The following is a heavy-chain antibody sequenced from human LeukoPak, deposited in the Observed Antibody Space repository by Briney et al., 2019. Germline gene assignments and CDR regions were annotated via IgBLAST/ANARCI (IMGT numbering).Heavy chain of an antibody. CDR3: ARDGVVRGVIIY. CDR2: IDPNSAGT. Sequence: ASVKGSCKTSGYTFTDYSMHWVRQAPGQGIEWMGWIDPNSAGTNYAQKFQGRVTMTRDTSISTAHMELSGLTSDDTALYYCARDGVVRGVIIYWGQGTLVTVSS. V-gene: IGHV1-2*02. J-gene: IGHJ4*02. D-gene: IGHD3-10*01. CDR1: GYTFTDYS.